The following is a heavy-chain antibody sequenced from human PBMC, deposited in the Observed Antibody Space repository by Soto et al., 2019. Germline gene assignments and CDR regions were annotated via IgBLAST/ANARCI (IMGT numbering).Heavy chain of an antibody. V-gene: IGHV3-30*18. Sequence: QVQLVESGGGVVQSGRSLRLSCAASGFTFSTYGMHWVRQAPGKGLEWVAFKYYADSVKGRFTISRDNSKNTLYLQMNGLRDDDTAVFYCAKQLRNFDWDDAFDIWGQGTTVTVSS. CDR1: GFTFSTYG. J-gene: IGHJ3*02. D-gene: IGHD3-9*01. CDR3: AKQLRNFDWDDAFDI. CDR2: K.